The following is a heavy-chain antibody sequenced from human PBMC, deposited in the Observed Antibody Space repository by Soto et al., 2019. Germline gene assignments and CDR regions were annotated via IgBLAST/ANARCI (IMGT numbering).Heavy chain of an antibody. CDR3: ARGVTMVLAANYYYYYGMVV. J-gene: IGHJ6*02. CDR2: IWYAGSNK. V-gene: IGHV3-33*01. Sequence: PGGSLRLSCAASGFTFSSYGMHWVRQAPGKGLEWVAVIWYAGSNKCYADSVKGRFTIPRDNSKNTLYLQMNSLRAEDTAVYYCARGVTMVLAANYYYYYGMVVLYQGTTVTVSS. CDR1: GFTFSSYG. D-gene: IGHD3-10*01.